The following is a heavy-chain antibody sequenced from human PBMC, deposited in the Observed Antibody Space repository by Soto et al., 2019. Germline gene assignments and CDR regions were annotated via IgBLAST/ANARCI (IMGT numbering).Heavy chain of an antibody. V-gene: IGHV3-74*01. J-gene: IGHJ4*02. CDR2: INSDGSST. D-gene: IGHD3-10*01. Sequence: RRLSCSASGFTFSSYWMHWVRQAPGKGLVWVSRINSDGSSTSYADSVKGRFTISRDNAENTLYLQMNSLRAEDTAVYYCARVGEAMVPFDYWGKGTLVTVSS. CDR3: ARVGEAMVPFDY. CDR1: GFTFSSYW.